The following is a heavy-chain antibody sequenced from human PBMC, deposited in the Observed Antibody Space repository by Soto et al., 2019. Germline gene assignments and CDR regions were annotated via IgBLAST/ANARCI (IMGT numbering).Heavy chain of an antibody. J-gene: IGHJ4*02. CDR3: ARDIASPGGDYFDS. CDR1: GFTFRNYN. CDR2: ISTGGAYM. Sequence: EVQLVESGGGRVKAGGSLRLFCTASGFTFRNYNMNWVRQAPGKGLEWVSSISTGGAYMFYADSVKGRFTISRDNAQNSLFLQIDSPRAEDTAVYYCARDIASPGGDYFDSWGQGTLVTVSS. V-gene: IGHV3-21*06. D-gene: IGHD2-21*01.